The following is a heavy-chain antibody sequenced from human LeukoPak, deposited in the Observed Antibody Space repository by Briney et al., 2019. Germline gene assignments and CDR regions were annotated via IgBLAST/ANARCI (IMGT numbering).Heavy chain of an antibody. D-gene: IGHD1-26*01. J-gene: IGHJ3*02. CDR2: ISGSGGST. CDR1: GFTFSSYA. Sequence: GSLRLSCAASGFTFSSYAMSWVRQAPGKGLEWVSAISGSGGSTYYADSVKGRFTISRDNSKNTLYLQMNSLRAEDTAVYYCAREVGATDAFDIWGQGTMVTVSS. CDR3: AREVGATDAFDI. V-gene: IGHV3-23*01.